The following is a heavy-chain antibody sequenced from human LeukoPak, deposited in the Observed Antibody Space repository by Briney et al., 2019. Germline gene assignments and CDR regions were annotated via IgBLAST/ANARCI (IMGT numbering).Heavy chain of an antibody. CDR2: ISSSGSDT. CDR3: AHTVNPRYFQF. D-gene: IGHD4-17*01. CDR1: GFTFSDHY. J-gene: IGHJ1*01. V-gene: IGHV3-11*06. Sequence: GRSLRLSCTASGFTFSDHYMTWIRQAPGKGLEWVSYISSSGSDTDYRDSVKGRFTISRDNAKNSLYLQMNSLRTEDTALYYCAHTVNPRYFQFWGQGTLVTVSS.